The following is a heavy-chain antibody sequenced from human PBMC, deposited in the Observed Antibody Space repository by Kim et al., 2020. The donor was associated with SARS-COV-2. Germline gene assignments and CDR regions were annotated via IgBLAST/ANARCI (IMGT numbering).Heavy chain of an antibody. V-gene: IGHV3-33*06. CDR3: AKDRINYDYVWGSYRHVDGMDV. J-gene: IGHJ6*02. CDR2: IWYDGSNK. CDR1: GFTFSSYA. Sequence: GGSLRLSCAASGFTFSSYAMHWVRQAPGKGLEWVAVIWYDGSNKYYADSVKGRFTISRDNSKNTLYLQMNSLRAEDTAVYYCAKDRINYDYVWGSYRHVDGMDVWGQGTTVTVSS. D-gene: IGHD3-16*02.